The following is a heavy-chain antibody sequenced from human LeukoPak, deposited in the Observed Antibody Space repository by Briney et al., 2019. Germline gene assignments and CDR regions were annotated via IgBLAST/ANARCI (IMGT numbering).Heavy chain of an antibody. D-gene: IGHD6-13*01. J-gene: IGHJ4*02. V-gene: IGHV4-39*01. CDR3: ARLRGYTSSARGYVEY. CDR2: IYYSGST. Sequence: SETLSLTCTVSGDSISSSSFYWGWIRQPPGKGLEWIGSIYYSGSTYYDPSLKSRVTISVDTSKNQFSLKLSSVTAADTAVYSCARLRGYTSSARGYVEYWGQGTLVTVSS. CDR1: GDSISSSSFY.